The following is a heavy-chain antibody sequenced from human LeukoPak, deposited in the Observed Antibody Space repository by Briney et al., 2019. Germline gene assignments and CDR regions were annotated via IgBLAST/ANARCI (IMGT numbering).Heavy chain of an antibody. CDR2: ISGSGGST. CDR3: AKDGNPMVRGVRNYYYCGMDV. CDR1: GFTFSSYG. J-gene: IGHJ6*02. D-gene: IGHD3-10*01. Sequence: GGSLRLSCAAAGFTFSSYGMHWVRQAPGKGLEWVSAISGSGGSTYYADSVKGRFTISRDNSKNTLYLQMNSLRAEDTAVYYCAKDGNPMVRGVRNYYYCGMDVWGQGTTVTVSS. V-gene: IGHV3-23*01.